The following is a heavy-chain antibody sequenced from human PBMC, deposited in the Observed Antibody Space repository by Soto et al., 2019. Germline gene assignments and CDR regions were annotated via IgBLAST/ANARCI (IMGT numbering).Heavy chain of an antibody. D-gene: IGHD2-8*01. CDR2: ISTTSGNT. V-gene: IGHV1-18*01. CDR3: ARDNGYSDF. Sequence: QIQMVQSGAEVKQPGASVKISCKTSGYTFSSYSINWVRQAPGQGLEWMAWISTTSGNTHYAERVKGRVTVTLDKSARTAFMEMWGLTSDDTAVYFCARDNGYSDFWGQGTLVTVSS. CDR1: GYTFSSYS. J-gene: IGHJ4*02.